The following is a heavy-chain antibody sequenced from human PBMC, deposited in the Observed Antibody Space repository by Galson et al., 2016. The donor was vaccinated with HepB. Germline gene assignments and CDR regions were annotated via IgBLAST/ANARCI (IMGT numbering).Heavy chain of an antibody. J-gene: IGHJ6*02. Sequence: SLRLSCAASGFSFDDYAFHWVRQAPGKGLEWVSGISSNGSIVAFAESVKGRFSISRDHARNHLFLQMNSLRPDDTALYYCVRDGATADIFYGLDVWGPGLRSPSP. V-gene: IGHV3-9*01. CDR2: ISSNGSIV. CDR3: VRDGATADIFYGLDV. D-gene: IGHD3-9*01. CDR1: GFSFDDYA.